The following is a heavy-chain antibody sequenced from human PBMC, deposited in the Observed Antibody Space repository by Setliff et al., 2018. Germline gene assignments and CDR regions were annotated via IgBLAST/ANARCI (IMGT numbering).Heavy chain of an antibody. CDR3: ARVATRDGYGDQYYFDY. J-gene: IGHJ4*02. Sequence: GASVKVSCKASGYTFTSYAMNWVRQAPGQGLEWMGWIKTNTGNPTYAQGFTGRFVFSLDTSVSTAYLQISSLKAEDTAVYYCARVATRDGYGDQYYFDYWGQGTLVTVSS. V-gene: IGHV7-4-1*02. CDR1: GYTFTSYA. CDR2: IKTNTGNP. D-gene: IGHD4-17*01.